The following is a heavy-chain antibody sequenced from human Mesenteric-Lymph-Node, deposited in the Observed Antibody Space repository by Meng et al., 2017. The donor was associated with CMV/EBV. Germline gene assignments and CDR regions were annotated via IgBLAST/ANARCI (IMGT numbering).Heavy chain of an antibody. CDR3: ARDFGSSGLSDY. D-gene: IGHD3-22*01. J-gene: IGHJ4*02. CDR2: INPNSGDT. V-gene: IGHV1-2*02. Sequence: ASVTVSCKASGYTFIAYYLHWVRQAPGQGLEWMGWINPNSGDTTYAEKFQGRVTMTRDTSISTAYMELSRLTSDDTAGYYCARDFGSSGLSDYWAQGTVVTVSS. CDR1: GYTFIAYY.